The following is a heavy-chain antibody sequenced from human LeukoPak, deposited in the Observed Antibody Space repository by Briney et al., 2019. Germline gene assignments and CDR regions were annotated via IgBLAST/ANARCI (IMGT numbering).Heavy chain of an antibody. D-gene: IGHD6-13*01. J-gene: IGHJ4*02. CDR3: ATFRYSWYVPEFDY. CDR2: ITSSGRYI. Sequence: GGSLRLSCAASGFTLSSYSMNWVRQAPGKGLEWVSSITSSGRYIYYADSVKGRFTISRDNSKDTLDLQMNSLRAEDTAIYYCATFRYSWYVPEFDYWGQGTLVTVPS. CDR1: GFTLSSYS. V-gene: IGHV3-21*04.